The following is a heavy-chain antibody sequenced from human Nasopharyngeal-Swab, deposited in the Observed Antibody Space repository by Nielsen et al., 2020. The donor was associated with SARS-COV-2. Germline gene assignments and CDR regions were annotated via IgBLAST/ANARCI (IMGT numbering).Heavy chain of an antibody. V-gene: IGHV1-2*06. CDR1: GYTFTGYY. Sequence: ASVKVSCKASGYTFTGYYMHWVRQAPGQGLEWMGRINPNSGGTNYAQKFQGRVTMTRDTSISTAYMELSRLRSDDTAVYYCARDRRVIAVADTGLDYWGQGTLVTVSS. D-gene: IGHD6-19*01. J-gene: IGHJ4*02. CDR2: INPNSGGT. CDR3: ARDRRVIAVADTGLDY.